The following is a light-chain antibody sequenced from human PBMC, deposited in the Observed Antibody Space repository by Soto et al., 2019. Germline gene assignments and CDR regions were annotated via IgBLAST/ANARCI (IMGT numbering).Light chain of an antibody. CDR2: GAS. CDR3: QQYNNWPPWT. J-gene: IGKJ1*01. V-gene: IGKV3-20*01. Sequence: EIVLTQSPGTVSLSPGEGATLSCRASQSVSSSYLAWYQQKPGQAPRLLIYGASSRATGIPDRFSGSGSGTDFTLTISRLEPEDFAVYYCQQYNNWPPWTFGQGTKVDIK. CDR1: QSVSSSY.